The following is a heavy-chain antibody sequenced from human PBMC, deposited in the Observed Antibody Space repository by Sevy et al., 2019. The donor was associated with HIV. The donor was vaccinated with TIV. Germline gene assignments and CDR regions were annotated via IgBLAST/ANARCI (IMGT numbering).Heavy chain of an antibody. J-gene: IGHJ4*02. CDR3: ARGWSWAYFDS. V-gene: IGHV3-7*03. D-gene: IGHD1-26*01. CDR2: IKKDGSEK. CDR1: GFDFSNFW. Sequence: GESLKISCAASGFDFSNFWMSWVRQAPGKGLEWVANIKKDGSEKYDVDSVKGRFTISRDNAKNSLYLQMNSLRAEDTAVYYCARGWSWAYFDSWGQGTLVTVSS.